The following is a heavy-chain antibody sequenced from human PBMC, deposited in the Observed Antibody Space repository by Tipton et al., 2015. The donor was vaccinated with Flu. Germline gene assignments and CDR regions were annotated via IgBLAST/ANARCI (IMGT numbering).Heavy chain of an antibody. CDR2: INQDGSEE. Sequence: QLVQSGGGLVQPGRSLRLSCAASGFPFSEFWMHWVRQAPGKGLEWVAHINQDGSEESYVESVKGRFTISRDNARNSLYLQMNSLRAEDTAVYHCARLAGGPWGQGTLVTVSS. CDR1: GFPFSEFW. D-gene: IGHD3-16*01. J-gene: IGHJ5*02. CDR3: ARLAGGP. V-gene: IGHV3-7*01.